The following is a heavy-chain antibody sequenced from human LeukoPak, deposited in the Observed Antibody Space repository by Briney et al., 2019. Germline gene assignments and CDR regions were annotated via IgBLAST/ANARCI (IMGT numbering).Heavy chain of an antibody. CDR2: IRYDGSNK. CDR1: GFTFSSYG. D-gene: IGHD6-19*01. Sequence: GGSLRLSCAASGFTFSSYGMHWVRQAPGKGLEWVAFIRYDGSNKYYADSVKGRFTISRDNSKNTLYLQMNSLRAEDTAVYYCAKSRIAVAAEYFDYWGQGTLVTVSS. V-gene: IGHV3-30*02. CDR3: AKSRIAVAAEYFDY. J-gene: IGHJ4*02.